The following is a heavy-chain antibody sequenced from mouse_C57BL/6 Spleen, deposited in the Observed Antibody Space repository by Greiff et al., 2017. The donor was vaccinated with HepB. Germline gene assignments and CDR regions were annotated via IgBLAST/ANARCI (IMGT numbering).Heavy chain of an antibody. Sequence: EVQLQQSGPELVKPGASVKISCKASGYTFTDYYMNWVKQSHGKSLEWIGDINPNNGGTSYNQKFKGKATLTVDKSSSTAYMELRSLTSEDSAVYYCARIYYGNSFDYWGQGTTLTVSS. V-gene: IGHV1-26*01. CDR2: INPNNGGT. CDR1: GYTFTDYY. J-gene: IGHJ2*01. CDR3: ARIYYGNSFDY. D-gene: IGHD2-1*01.